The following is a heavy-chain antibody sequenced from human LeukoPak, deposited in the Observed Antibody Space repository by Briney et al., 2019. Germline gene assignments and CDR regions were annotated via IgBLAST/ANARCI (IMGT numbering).Heavy chain of an antibody. CDR1: GYTFTEYY. CDR2: INPNSGGT. D-gene: IGHD3-22*01. J-gene: IGHJ4*02. Sequence: ASVKVSCKASGYTFTEYYMHWVRQAPGQGLEWMGRINPNSGGTNYAQKFQGRVTMTRDTSISTAYMELSRLRSDDTAVHYCASLPTYYYDSSGYYTDYWGQGTLVTVSS. V-gene: IGHV1-2*06. CDR3: ASLPTYYYDSSGYYTDY.